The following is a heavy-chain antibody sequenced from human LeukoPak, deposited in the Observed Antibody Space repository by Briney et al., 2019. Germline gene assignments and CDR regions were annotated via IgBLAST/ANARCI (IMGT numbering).Heavy chain of an antibody. D-gene: IGHD1-1*01. J-gene: IGHJ3*01. CDR1: GYAFAGSY. Sequence: ASVKVSCKAAGYAFAGSYIHWVRQAPGQGLEWMGWINPNNGFTAYAQNFQGRVTMTRDTSISTAYMDLSRLTSDDTAVYFCARDRGARLERFYAFDFWGQGTTVTVSS. CDR3: ARDRGARLERFYAFDF. CDR2: INPNNGFT. V-gene: IGHV1-2*02.